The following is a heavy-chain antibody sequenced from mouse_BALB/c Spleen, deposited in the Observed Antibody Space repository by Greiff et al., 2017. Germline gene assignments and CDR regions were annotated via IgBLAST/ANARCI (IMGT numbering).Heavy chain of an antibody. CDR1: GFTFSSFG. J-gene: IGHJ4*01. CDR3: ARREGLRRAMDY. V-gene: IGHV5-17*02. D-gene: IGHD2-2*01. Sequence: EVHLVESGGGLVQPGGSRKLSCAASGFTFSSFGMHWVRQAPEKGLEWVAYISSGSSTIYYADTVKGRFTISRDNPKNTLFLQMTSLRSEDTAMYYCARREGLRRAMDYWGQGTSVTVSS. CDR2: ISSGSSTI.